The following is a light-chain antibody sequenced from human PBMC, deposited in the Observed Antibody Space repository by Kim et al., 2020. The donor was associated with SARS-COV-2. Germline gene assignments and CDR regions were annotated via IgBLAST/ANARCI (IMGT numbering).Light chain of an antibody. J-gene: IGKJ1*01. Sequence: DIVMTQSPDSLAVSLGERATINCKSSQSVLYSPNNKNYLAWYQQKPGQPPKLLIYWASIRESGVPDRFSGSGSGTDFTLTISSLQAEDVAVYYCQQYYSISRTFGQGTKVDIK. CDR2: WAS. CDR1: QSVLYSPNNKNY. CDR3: QQYYSISRT. V-gene: IGKV4-1*01.